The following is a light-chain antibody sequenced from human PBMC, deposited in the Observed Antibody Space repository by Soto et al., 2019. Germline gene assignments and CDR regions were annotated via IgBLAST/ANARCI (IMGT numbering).Light chain of an antibody. CDR1: SSDVGGYNY. CDR3: SSYTSSSPCV. V-gene: IGLV2-14*01. CDR2: EVS. Sequence: QSVLTQPASVSGSPGQSITIYCTGTSSDVGGYNYVSWYQQHPGKAPKLMIYEVSNRPSGVSNRFSGSKSGNTASLTISGLQAEDEADYYCSSYTSSSPCVFGNGTKVTVL. J-gene: IGLJ1*01.